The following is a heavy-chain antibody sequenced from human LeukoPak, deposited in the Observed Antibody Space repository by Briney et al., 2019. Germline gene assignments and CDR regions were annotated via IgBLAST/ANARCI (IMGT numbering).Heavy chain of an antibody. CDR1: GGTFSSYA. CDR3: ARDSSPLRAVARLYYYYYYMDV. V-gene: IGHV1-69*06. J-gene: IGHJ6*03. Sequence: ASVKVSCKASGGTFSSYAISWVRQAPGQGLEWMGGIIPIFGTANYAQKFQGRVTITADKSTSTAYMELSSLRSEDTAVHYCARDSSPLRAVARLYYYYYYMDVWGKGTTVTVSS. D-gene: IGHD6-19*01. CDR2: IIPIFGTA.